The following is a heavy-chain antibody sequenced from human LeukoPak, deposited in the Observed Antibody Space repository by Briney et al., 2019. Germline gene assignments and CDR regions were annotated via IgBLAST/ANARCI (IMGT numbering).Heavy chain of an antibody. J-gene: IGHJ5*02. Sequence: SVKVSCKASGGTFSSYAISWVRQAPGQGLGWMGGIIPIFGTANYAQKFQGRVTITADESTSTAYMELSSLRSEDTAVYYCASTVTSDIVVVPAANAWFDPWGQGTLVTVSS. CDR2: IIPIFGTA. CDR3: ASTVTSDIVVVPAANAWFDP. V-gene: IGHV1-69*01. CDR1: GGTFSSYA. D-gene: IGHD2-2*01.